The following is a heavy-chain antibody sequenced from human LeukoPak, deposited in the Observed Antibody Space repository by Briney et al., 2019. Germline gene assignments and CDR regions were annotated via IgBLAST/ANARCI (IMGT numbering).Heavy chain of an antibody. V-gene: IGHV3-21*01. Sequence: GGSLRLSCAAPGFTFSSYSMNWVRQAPGKGLEWVSSISSSSSYIYYADSVKGRFTISRDNAKNSLYLQMNSLRAEDTAVYYCARGQWELLSYYYYMDVWGKGTTVTVSS. CDR2: ISSSSSYI. J-gene: IGHJ6*03. CDR3: ARGQWELLSYYYYMDV. CDR1: GFTFSSYS. D-gene: IGHD1-26*01.